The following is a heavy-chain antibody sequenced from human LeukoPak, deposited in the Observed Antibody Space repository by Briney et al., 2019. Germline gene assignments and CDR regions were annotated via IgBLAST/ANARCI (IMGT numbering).Heavy chain of an antibody. CDR2: IVVGSSNI. CDR1: GFTFTNSA. D-gene: IGHD3-16*01. J-gene: IGHJ3*02. CDR3: AARPGGYASFDI. Sequence: SVKVSGKTSGFTFTNSAVQWVRQARGQRLEWIGWIVVGSSNIDYTQKFQERVTITRDMSTGTAYMELSSLRSEDTAVYYCAARPGGYASFDIWGQGTMVTVSS. V-gene: IGHV1-58*01.